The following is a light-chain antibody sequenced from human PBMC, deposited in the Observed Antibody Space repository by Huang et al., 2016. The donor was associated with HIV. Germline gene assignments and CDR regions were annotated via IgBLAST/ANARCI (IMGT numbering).Light chain of an antibody. V-gene: IGKV3-15*01. Sequence: EIVMTQSPATLPVSPGERVTLSCRASQNIGSNLAWYQQNPGQAPRILIYDASTRATGIPARVSGSGSETEFTLTISSLQSEDFALYSCQQYDNWPPEVTFGQGTKLEIK. CDR2: DAS. CDR3: QQYDNWPPEVT. CDR1: QNIGSN. J-gene: IGKJ2*01.